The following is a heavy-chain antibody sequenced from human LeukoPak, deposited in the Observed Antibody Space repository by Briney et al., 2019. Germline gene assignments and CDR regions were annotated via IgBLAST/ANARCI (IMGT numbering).Heavy chain of an antibody. CDR1: GFTFSSYW. CDR2: IKSKTDGGTT. D-gene: IGHD6-13*01. CDR3: TTSGPFEQLVRFDY. Sequence: PGGSLRLSCAASGFTFSSYWMHWVRQAPGKGLEWVGRIKSKTDGGTTDYAAPVKGRFTISRDDSKNTLYLQMNSLKTEDTAVYYCTTSGPFEQLVRFDYWGQGTLVTVSS. J-gene: IGHJ4*02. V-gene: IGHV3-15*01.